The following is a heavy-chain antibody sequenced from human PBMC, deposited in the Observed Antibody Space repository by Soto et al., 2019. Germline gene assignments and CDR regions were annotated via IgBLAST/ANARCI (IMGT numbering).Heavy chain of an antibody. CDR1: GDSISRGGYS. CDR2: IYHSGST. V-gene: IGHV4-30-2*01. J-gene: IGHJ5*02. CDR3: ARVPHR. D-gene: IGHD2-2*01. Sequence: SATLSLTFALCGDSISRGGYSWSWIRQPPGKGLEWIGYIYHSGSTYYNPSLKSRVTISVDRSKNQFSLKLSSVTAADTAVYYCARVPHRWGQGTLVTVS.